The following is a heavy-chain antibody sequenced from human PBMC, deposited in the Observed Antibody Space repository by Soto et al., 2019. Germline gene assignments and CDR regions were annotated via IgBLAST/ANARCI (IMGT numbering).Heavy chain of an antibody. J-gene: IGHJ4*02. D-gene: IGHD1-26*01. Sequence: PGGSLRLSCAASGFTFSSYAMSWVRQAPGRGLEWVSAISGSGGSTYYADSVKGRFTISRDNSKNTLYLQMNSLRAEDTAVYYCAKIVRYSGSYFSYWGQGTLVTVSS. V-gene: IGHV3-23*01. CDR3: AKIVRYSGSYFSY. CDR2: ISGSGGST. CDR1: GFTFSSYA.